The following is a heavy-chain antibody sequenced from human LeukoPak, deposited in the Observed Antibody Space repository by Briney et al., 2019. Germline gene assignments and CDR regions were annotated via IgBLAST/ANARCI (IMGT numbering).Heavy chain of an antibody. Sequence: SETLSLTCTVSGGSISSYYWSWIRQPPGKGLEWIGYIYYSGSTNYNPSLKSRVTISVDTSKNQFSLKLSSVTAADTAAYYCARETSQKGAHHMDVWGKGTTVTISS. J-gene: IGHJ6*03. V-gene: IGHV4-59*01. D-gene: IGHD3-16*01. CDR2: IYYSGST. CDR3: ARETSQKGAHHMDV. CDR1: GGSISSYY.